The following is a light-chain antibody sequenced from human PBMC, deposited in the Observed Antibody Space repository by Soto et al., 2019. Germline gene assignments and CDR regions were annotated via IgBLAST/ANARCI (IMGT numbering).Light chain of an antibody. CDR3: QSYDSSLTGVI. CDR1: SSNTGAGYD. CDR2: DNI. Sequence: QSVLTQPPSVSGAPGQRVTISCTGSSSNTGAGYDVHWYQQVPGTAPKLLLYDNINRPSGVPDRFSGSKSGTSASLAITGLQAEDEADYYCQSYDSSLTGVIFGGGTKVTVL. J-gene: IGLJ2*01. V-gene: IGLV1-40*01.